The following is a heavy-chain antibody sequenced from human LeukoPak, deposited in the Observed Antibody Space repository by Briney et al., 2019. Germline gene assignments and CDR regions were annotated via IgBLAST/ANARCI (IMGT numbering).Heavy chain of an antibody. Sequence: GGSLRLSCAASGFTVSSNYMSWVRQAPGKGLEWVSVIYSGGSIYYADSVKGRFTISRDNSKNTLYLQMNSLRAEDTAVYYCARDSGSYSGYFDYWGQGTLVTVSS. D-gene: IGHD1-26*01. J-gene: IGHJ4*02. CDR3: ARDSGSYSGYFDY. CDR1: GFTVSSNY. CDR2: IYSGGSI. V-gene: IGHV3-53*01.